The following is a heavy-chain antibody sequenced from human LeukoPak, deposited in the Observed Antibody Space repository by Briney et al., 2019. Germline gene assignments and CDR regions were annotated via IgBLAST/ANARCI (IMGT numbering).Heavy chain of an antibody. CDR1: EITFSNYA. Sequence: GGSLRLSCAASEITFSNYAISWVRQAPGKGLEWVTAIGRSGSPTYYADSVKGRFTISRDTSKNTLFLEMNSLRAEDTAVYYCAKVDPSVLGAFDVWGQGTMVTVSS. D-gene: IGHD5-12*01. V-gene: IGHV3-23*05. J-gene: IGHJ3*01. CDR2: IGRSGSPT. CDR3: AKVDPSVLGAFDV.